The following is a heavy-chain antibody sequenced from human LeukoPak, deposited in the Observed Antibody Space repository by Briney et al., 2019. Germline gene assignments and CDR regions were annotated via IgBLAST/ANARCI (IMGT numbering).Heavy chain of an antibody. V-gene: IGHV3-23*01. CDR1: GFTFSSYG. CDR2: ISATGANT. D-gene: IGHD6-13*01. Sequence: GGTLRLSCAASGFTFSSYGMSWVRQAPGKGLEWVSTISATGANTYYADSVKGRFTISRDNSKSTLYLQMNSLRVVDAAVYYCAKRRYDTSSLDWFDPWGREPWSPSPQ. J-gene: IGHJ5*02. CDR3: AKRRYDTSSLDWFDP.